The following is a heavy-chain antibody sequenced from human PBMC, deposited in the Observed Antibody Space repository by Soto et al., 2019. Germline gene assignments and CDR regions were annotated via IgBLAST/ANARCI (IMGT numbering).Heavy chain of an antibody. J-gene: IGHJ5*02. V-gene: IGHV1-3*01. CDR1: GYTFTSYA. D-gene: IGHD3-22*01. Sequence: GASVKVSCKASGYTFTSYAMHWVRQAPGQRLEWMGWINAGNGNTKYSQKFQGRVTITRDTSASTAYMELSSLRSEDTAVYYCARDKSSMIVVVSPGFDPWGQGTLVTVSS. CDR2: INAGNGNT. CDR3: ARDKSSMIVVVSPGFDP.